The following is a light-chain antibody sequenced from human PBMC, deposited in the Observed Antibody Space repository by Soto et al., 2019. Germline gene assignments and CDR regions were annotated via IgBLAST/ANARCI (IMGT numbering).Light chain of an antibody. CDR1: SSNIGNNA. CDR2: YDD. V-gene: IGLV1-36*01. J-gene: IGLJ2*01. Sequence: QSVLTQPPSVSEAPRQRVTISCSGSSSNIGNNAVNWYQQLPGKAPKLLIYYDDLLPSGVSDRFSGSKSGTSASLAISELQSEDEGDYYGAAWDASLHGPVFGGGTKLTVL. CDR3: AAWDASLHGPV.